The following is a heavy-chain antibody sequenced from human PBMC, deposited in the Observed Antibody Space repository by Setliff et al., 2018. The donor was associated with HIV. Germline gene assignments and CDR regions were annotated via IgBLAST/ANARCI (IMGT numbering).Heavy chain of an antibody. Sequence: GGSLRLSCTASGFTFSSYWMSWVRQAPGKGLEWVANIKQDGSEKHYVDSVKGRFTISRDNAKTSLYLQMNSLRVRDTAVHYCARVGIKGGSDFWSGYRRPYYMDVWGKGTTVTVS. CDR3: ARVGIKGGSDFWSGYRRPYYMDV. V-gene: IGHV3-7*01. CDR1: GFTFSSYW. J-gene: IGHJ6*03. CDR2: IKQDGSEK. D-gene: IGHD3-3*01.